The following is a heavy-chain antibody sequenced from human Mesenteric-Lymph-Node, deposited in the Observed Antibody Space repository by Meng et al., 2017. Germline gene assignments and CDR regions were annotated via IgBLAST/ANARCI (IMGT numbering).Heavy chain of an antibody. CDR1: GGTFSSYA. D-gene: IGHD3-10*01. Sequence: QVQLVQAGAEGKKPWSSVKVSSKASGGTFSSYAISRVRQAPGQGLEWMGGIIPIFGTANYAQKFQGRVTITADESTSTAYMELSRLRSDDTAVYYCARDGGELSPHDNWGQGTLVTVSS. CDR2: IIPIFGTA. J-gene: IGHJ4*02. CDR3: ARDGGELSPHDN. V-gene: IGHV1-69*01.